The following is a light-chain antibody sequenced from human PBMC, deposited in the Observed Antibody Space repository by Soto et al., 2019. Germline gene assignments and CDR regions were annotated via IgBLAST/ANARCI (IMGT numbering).Light chain of an antibody. Sequence: QSALTQPASVSGSPGQSITISFTGTSSDVGGYNYVSWYQQHPVKAPKLMIYEVSHRPSGVSNRFSGSKSGNTASLTISGLQAEDEADYYCSSYTSSSNRLYVFGTGTKLTVL. CDR2: EVS. V-gene: IGLV2-14*01. CDR1: SSDVGGYNY. CDR3: SSYTSSSNRLYV. J-gene: IGLJ1*01.